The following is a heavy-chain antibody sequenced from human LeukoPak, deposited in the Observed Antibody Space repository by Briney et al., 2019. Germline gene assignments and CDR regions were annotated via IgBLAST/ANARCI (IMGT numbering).Heavy chain of an antibody. Sequence: SETLSLTRAVYGGSFSGYYWSWIRQPPGKGLEWIGEINHSGSTNYNPSLKSRVTISVDTSKNQFSLKLSPVTAADTAVYYCATSGGEYCSGGSCYSEWNWFDPWGQGTLVTVSS. CDR2: INHSGST. D-gene: IGHD2-15*01. V-gene: IGHV4-34*01. CDR3: ATSGGEYCSGGSCYSEWNWFDP. J-gene: IGHJ5*02. CDR1: GGSFSGYY.